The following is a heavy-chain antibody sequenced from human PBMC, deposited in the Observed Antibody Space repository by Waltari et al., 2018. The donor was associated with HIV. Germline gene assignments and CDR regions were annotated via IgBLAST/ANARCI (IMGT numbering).Heavy chain of an antibody. CDR2: IKQDGSGK. CDR1: GFTFSSYW. V-gene: IGHV3-7*01. Sequence: EVQLVESGGGLVQPGGSLRLSCAASGFTFSSYWMSWVRQAPGKGLEWVANIKQDGSGKYYGDSVKGRLTIARDNAKNSLYLQMNSLRAEDTAVYYCARDGWGVSGGLGYCTNGVCQFDYWGQGTLVTVSS. J-gene: IGHJ4*02. D-gene: IGHD2-8*01. CDR3: ARDGWGVSGGLGYCTNGVCQFDY.